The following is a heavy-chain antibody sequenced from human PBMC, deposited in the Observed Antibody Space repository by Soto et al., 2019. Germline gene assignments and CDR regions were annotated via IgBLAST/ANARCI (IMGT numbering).Heavy chain of an antibody. J-gene: IGHJ4*02. V-gene: IGHV3-48*02. Sequence: HPVGSLRLSCASSVLTFSNYNMNWVRQALGKWLEWVSYISASGSRIYYADSVKGRFTISRDNAKNSLYLQMNSLRDEDTAIYYCARRSYSNGDFSWGSGALVTVS. D-gene: IGHD4-4*01. CDR3: ARRSYSNGDFS. CDR2: ISASGSRI. CDR1: VLTFSNYN.